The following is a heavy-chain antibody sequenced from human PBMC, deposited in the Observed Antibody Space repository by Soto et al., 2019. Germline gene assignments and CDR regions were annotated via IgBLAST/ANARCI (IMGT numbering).Heavy chain of an antibody. J-gene: IGHJ4*02. D-gene: IGHD3-16*01. V-gene: IGHV3-30*18. CDR3: AKNFIPLSPDLYFDS. Sequence: PGGSLILSCASSRFTFGSYVRHLARQAPGRGLEWVAVISYDGSYKSYEDSVKGRFTISRDNYKNTLHLQMDSLRAEDTAVYYCAKNFIPLSPDLYFDSWGQGTLVTVS. CDR2: ISYDGSYK. CDR1: RFTFGSYV.